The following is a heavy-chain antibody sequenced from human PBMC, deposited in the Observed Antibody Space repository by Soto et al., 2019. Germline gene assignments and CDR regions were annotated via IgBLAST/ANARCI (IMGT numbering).Heavy chain of an antibody. D-gene: IGHD3-22*01. CDR1: GGSVSSGSYY. CDR3: ARVEDYYDSSGYYFGGALAFDY. Sequence: SETLSLTCTVSGGSVSSGSYYWSWIRQPPGKGLEWIGYIYNSGSTNYNPSLKSRVTISVDTSKNQFSLKLSSVTAADTAVYYCARVEDYYDSSGYYFGGALAFDYWGQGTLVTVSS. CDR2: IYNSGST. V-gene: IGHV4-61*01. J-gene: IGHJ4*02.